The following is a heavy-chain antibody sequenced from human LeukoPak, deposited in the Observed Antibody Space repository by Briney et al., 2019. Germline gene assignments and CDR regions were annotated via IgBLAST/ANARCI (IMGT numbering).Heavy chain of an antibody. J-gene: IGHJ6*02. CDR3: ARDLGYCSSTSCYTAGRYYYYGMDV. CDR2: ISSSSSYI. Sequence: GGSLRLSCAASGFTFSSYSMNWVRQAPGKGLEWVSSISSSSSYIYYADSVKGRFTISRGNAKNSLYLQMNSLRAEDTAVYYCARDLGYCSSTSCYTAGRYYYYGMDVWGQGTTVTVSS. CDR1: GFTFSSYS. D-gene: IGHD2-2*02. V-gene: IGHV3-21*01.